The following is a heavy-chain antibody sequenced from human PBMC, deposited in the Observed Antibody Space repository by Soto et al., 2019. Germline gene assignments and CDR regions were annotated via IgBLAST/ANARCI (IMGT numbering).Heavy chain of an antibody. CDR2: INPSGGST. D-gene: IGHD6-19*01. Sequence: ASVKVSCKASGYTFTSYYMHWVRQAPGQGLEWMGIINPSGGSTSYAQKFQGRVTMTRDTSTSTVYMELSSLRSEDTAVYYCARDSIAVAGEARLGKFDYWGQGTLVTVSS. CDR3: ARDSIAVAGEARLGKFDY. CDR1: GYTFTSYY. J-gene: IGHJ4*02. V-gene: IGHV1-46*01.